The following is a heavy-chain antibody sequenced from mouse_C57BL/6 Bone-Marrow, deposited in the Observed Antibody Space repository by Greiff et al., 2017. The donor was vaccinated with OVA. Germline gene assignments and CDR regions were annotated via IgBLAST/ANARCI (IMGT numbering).Heavy chain of an antibody. CDR1: GFSLTSYG. V-gene: IGHV2-2*01. Sequence: VQLQQSGPGLVQPSQSLSITCTVSGFSLTSYGVHWVRQSPGKGLEWLGVIWSGGSTDYNAAFISRLSISKDNSKRQVFFKMNRLQADDTAIYYGARDDCSSYWYFDVWGTGTTVTVSS. D-gene: IGHD1-1*01. CDR3: ARDDCSSYWYFDV. J-gene: IGHJ1*03. CDR2: IWSGGST.